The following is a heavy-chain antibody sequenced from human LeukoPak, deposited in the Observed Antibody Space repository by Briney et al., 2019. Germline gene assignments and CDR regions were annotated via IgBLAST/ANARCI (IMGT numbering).Heavy chain of an antibody. V-gene: IGHV4-39*07. CDR3: ARDPPDPLHIGALRPPRADAFDI. CDR1: GGSISSSSYY. J-gene: IGHJ3*02. D-gene: IGHD2-21*01. Sequence: SETLSLTCTVSGGSISSSSYYWGWIRQPPGKGLEWIGSIYYSGSTYYNPSLKSRVTISVDTSKNQFSLKLSSVTAADTAVYYCARDPPDPLHIGALRPPRADAFDIWGQGTMVTVSS. CDR2: IYYSGST.